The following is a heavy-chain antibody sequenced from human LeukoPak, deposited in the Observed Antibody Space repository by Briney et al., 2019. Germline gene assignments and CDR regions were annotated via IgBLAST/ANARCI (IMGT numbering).Heavy chain of an antibody. CDR1: GFTFSINS. J-gene: IGHJ6*02. Sequence: GGSLRLSCAASGFTFSINSFNWVRQAPGKGLEWVSHIASDSSSKHYADSVRGRFTTSRDNAANSLYLQMNSLRDEDTAVYFCARVVGLRPLGYDMDVWGQGTTVTVSS. D-gene: IGHD1-26*01. V-gene: IGHV3-48*02. CDR3: ARVVGLRPLGYDMDV. CDR2: IASDSSSK.